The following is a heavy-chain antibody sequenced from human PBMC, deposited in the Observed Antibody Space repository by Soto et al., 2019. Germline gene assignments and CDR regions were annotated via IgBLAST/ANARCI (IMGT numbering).Heavy chain of an antibody. CDR3: ARHRRSADLGY. V-gene: IGHV5-10-1*01. CDR1: GYSFTIHW. CDR2: IDPSDSET. Sequence: GESVTISCNASGYSFTIHWITWVLQMPGKGLESMGRIDPSDSETNYSPSFQGHVTISVDKSISNAYLQWSSLKSSDTAMYYCARHRRSADLGYWGQGTLVTVSS. J-gene: IGHJ4*02. D-gene: IGHD3-16*01.